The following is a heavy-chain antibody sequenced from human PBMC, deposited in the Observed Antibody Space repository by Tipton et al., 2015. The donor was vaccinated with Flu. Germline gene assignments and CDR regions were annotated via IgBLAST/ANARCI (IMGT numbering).Heavy chain of an antibody. CDR2: IHHSGIT. V-gene: IGHV4-59*12. CDR1: GGSISSYY. CDR3: ARGPNGRGWSPFDH. Sequence: TLSLTCTVSGGSISSYYWSWVRQPPGKGLEWIGYIHHSGITNYNPSLKSRVTMSLDESENQFSLNLTSMTAADTAIYYCARGPNGRGWSPFDHWGQGTLVTVSS. D-gene: IGHD6-19*01. J-gene: IGHJ4*02.